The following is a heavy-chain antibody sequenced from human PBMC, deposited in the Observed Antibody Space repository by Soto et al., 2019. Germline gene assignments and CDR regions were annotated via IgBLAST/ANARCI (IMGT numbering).Heavy chain of an antibody. V-gene: IGHV3-7*01. CDR3: ARDGSSGPKRGTFDY. CDR2: IKDDGTKT. D-gene: IGHD1-26*01. J-gene: IGHJ4*02. Sequence: EVQLVESGGGLVQPGGSLRLSCSASGFTYSAYYMNWVRQAPGKGLEWVANIKDDGTKTFYADSVRGRFTISRDNAKNTLYLQMNSLRAEDTAVYYCARDGSSGPKRGTFDYWGQGTLVTVSS. CDR1: GFTYSAYY.